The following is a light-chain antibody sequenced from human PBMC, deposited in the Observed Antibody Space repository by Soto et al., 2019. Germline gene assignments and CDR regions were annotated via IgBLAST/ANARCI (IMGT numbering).Light chain of an antibody. J-gene: IGKJ5*01. CDR3: QQSYSPPPIT. CDR2: DGS. CDR1: QSISSY. Sequence: IQAPLSHASLSASVGDRVTVTWRASQSISSYLNWYQQKPGKAPTLLIYDGSSLQSGVPSRFSGSGSGTDFTLTISILQPEDFATYYCQQSYSPPPITFGQGTRLEI. V-gene: IGKV1-39*01.